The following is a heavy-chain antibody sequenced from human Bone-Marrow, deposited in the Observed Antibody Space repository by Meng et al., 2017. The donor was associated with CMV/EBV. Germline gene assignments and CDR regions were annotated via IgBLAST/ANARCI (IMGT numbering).Heavy chain of an antibody. CDR3: ARVDCSSTSCSDDAFDI. Sequence: GESLKISCAASGFTVSRHYMNWVRQAPGKGLEWVSVIYSGGSTYYADSVKGRFTISRDNSKNTLYLQMNSLRAEDTAVYYCARVDCSSTSCSDDAFDIWGQGTMVTV. CDR2: IYSGGST. CDR1: GFTVSRHY. J-gene: IGHJ3*02. V-gene: IGHV3-53*05. D-gene: IGHD2-2*01.